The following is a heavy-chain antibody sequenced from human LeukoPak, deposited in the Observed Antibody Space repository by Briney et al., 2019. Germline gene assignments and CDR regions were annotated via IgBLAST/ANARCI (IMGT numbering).Heavy chain of an antibody. J-gene: IGHJ4*02. CDR2: INHSGST. CDR1: GGSFSGYY. CDR3: AREVVVTATIDY. D-gene: IGHD2-21*02. V-gene: IGHV4-34*01. Sequence: SETLSLTCAVYGGSFSGYYWSWIRQPPGKGLEWIGEINHSGSTNYNPSLKSRVTMSVDTSKNQFSLKLSSVTAADTAVYYCAREVVVTATIDYWGQGTLVTVSS.